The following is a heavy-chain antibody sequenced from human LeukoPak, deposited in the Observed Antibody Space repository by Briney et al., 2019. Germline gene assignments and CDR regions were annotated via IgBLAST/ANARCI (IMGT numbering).Heavy chain of an antibody. CDR1: GFSFNDYY. J-gene: IGHJ4*02. D-gene: IGHD2-15*01. CDR2: IKSRNDGGAI. CDR3: TTDAVKIAGGGTGPC. V-gene: IGHV3-15*01. Sequence: PGGSLRLSCSASGFSFNDYYMSWIRQAPGKGLEWVGRIKSRNDGGAIHYAAPVKGRFIISRDDSNNTIYLQMNSLKSEDTAVYYCTTDAVKIAGGGTGPCWGQGTLVTLSS.